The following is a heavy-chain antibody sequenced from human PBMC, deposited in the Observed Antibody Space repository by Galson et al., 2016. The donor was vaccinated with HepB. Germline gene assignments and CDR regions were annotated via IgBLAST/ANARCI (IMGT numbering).Heavy chain of an antibody. CDR2: IIPIFGTT. D-gene: IGHD2/OR15-2a*01. J-gene: IGHJ3*02. CDR3: ASASFIEYRKTRSEDAFDI. V-gene: IGHV1-69*06. CDR1: GGPFSSYT. Sequence: SVKVSCKASGGPFSSYTISWVRQAPGQGLEWMGGIIPIFGTTNYAQKFQGRVTITADKSTSTAYMELSSLRSENTAVYNCASASFIEYRKTRSEDAFDIWGQGTTVIVSS.